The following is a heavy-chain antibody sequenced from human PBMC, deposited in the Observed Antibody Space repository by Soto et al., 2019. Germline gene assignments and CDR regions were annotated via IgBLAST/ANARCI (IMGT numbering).Heavy chain of an antibody. Sequence: QLQLQESGSGLVKPSQTLSLTCAVSGGSISSGGYSWSWIRQPPGQGLEWIGYIYHSGSTYYNPSLKSRVTISVDRSKNQFSLKLSSVTAADTAVYYCAREGEYYYDSSGAFDIWGQGTMVTVSS. D-gene: IGHD3-22*01. V-gene: IGHV4-30-2*01. CDR1: GGSISSGGYS. CDR3: AREGEYYYDSSGAFDI. J-gene: IGHJ3*02. CDR2: IYHSGST.